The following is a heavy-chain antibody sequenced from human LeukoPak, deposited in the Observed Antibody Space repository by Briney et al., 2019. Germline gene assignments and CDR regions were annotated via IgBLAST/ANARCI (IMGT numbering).Heavy chain of an antibody. D-gene: IGHD3-10*01. CDR2: IIPIFGTA. Sequence: ASVKVSCKASGGTFISYAISWVRQAPGQGGEWRGGIIPIFGTANYAQKFQGRVTITADKSTSTAYMDMSSLRSDDTAVYYCARNLWFGESSDAFDMWGQGTMVTVSS. V-gene: IGHV1-69*06. J-gene: IGHJ3*02. CDR1: GGTFISYA. CDR3: ARNLWFGESSDAFDM.